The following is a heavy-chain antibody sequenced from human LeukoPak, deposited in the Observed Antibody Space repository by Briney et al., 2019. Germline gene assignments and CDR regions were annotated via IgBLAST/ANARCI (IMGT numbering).Heavy chain of an antibody. V-gene: IGHV3-21*01. D-gene: IGHD4-23*01. J-gene: IGHJ3*02. CDR2: ISGSSSYI. Sequence: SGGSLRLSCAASGFTFSSYSMNWVRQAPGKGLEWVSSISGSSSYIYYADSVKGRFTISRDNAKNSLYLQMNSLRAEDTAVYYCARGGGKSFAFDIWGQGTMVTVSS. CDR3: ARGGGKSFAFDI. CDR1: GFTFSSYS.